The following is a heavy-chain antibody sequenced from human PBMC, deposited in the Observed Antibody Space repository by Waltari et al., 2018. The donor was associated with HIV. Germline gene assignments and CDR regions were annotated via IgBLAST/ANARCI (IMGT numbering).Heavy chain of an antibody. CDR1: DDSISYYY. D-gene: IGHD3-22*01. Sequence: QVQLQESGPGLVKPSETLSLSCTVSDDSISYYYWSWIRQPPGKGLEWIGYMYYSGSTDCHPSLSSRVTISVHPAKTQFSLNLSSVTAADTAVYYCARQGYYDSSGYFGYYFDYWGQGILVTVSS. CDR3: ARQGYYDSSGYFGYYFDY. V-gene: IGHV4-59*08. J-gene: IGHJ4*02. CDR2: MYYSGST.